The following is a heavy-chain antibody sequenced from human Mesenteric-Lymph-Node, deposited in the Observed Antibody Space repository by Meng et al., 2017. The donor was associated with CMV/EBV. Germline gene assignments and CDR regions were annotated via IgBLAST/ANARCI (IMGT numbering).Heavy chain of an antibody. CDR3: ARGRGVIVRGEILSLGFHP. V-gene: IGHV1-8*02. Sequence: TFKTYDINGVRQASGQGLEWVGWMSPKNGNTDYAQNFRGRVTMTTNTSISTAYMELSSLTSEDTAVYYCARGRGVIVRGEILSLGFHPWGQGTLVTVSS. D-gene: IGHD3-10*01. J-gene: IGHJ5*02. CDR2: MSPKNGNT. CDR1: TFKTYD.